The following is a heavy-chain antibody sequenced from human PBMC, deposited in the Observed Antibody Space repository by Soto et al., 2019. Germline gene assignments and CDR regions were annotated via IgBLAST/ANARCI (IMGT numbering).Heavy chain of an antibody. CDR2: INQDGSET. V-gene: IGHV3-7*03. CDR1: GFNFNDYW. CDR3: ARHEEMAPKTYFDD. D-gene: IGHD5-12*01. Sequence: PGGSLRLSCAASGFNFNDYWMGWVRQAPAKGLEWVANINQDGSETFYVDSVKGRFTISRNNAKKSLYLQMNSLRAEDTAVYYCARHEEMAPKTYFDDWGQGTLVNVSS. J-gene: IGHJ4*02.